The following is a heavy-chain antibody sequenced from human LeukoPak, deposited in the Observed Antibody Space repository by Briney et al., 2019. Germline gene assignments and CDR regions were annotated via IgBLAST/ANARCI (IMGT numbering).Heavy chain of an antibody. CDR3: AREGGDEYSSSSYGY. CDR2: IIPIFGTA. CDR1: GGTFSSYA. J-gene: IGHJ4*02. D-gene: IGHD6-6*01. V-gene: IGHV1-69*13. Sequence: SVKVSCKASGGTFSSYAISWVRQAPGQGLEWMGGIIPIFGTANYAQKFQGRVTITADESTSTAYMELSSLRSEDTAVYYCAREGGDEYSSSSYGYWGQGTLVTVSS.